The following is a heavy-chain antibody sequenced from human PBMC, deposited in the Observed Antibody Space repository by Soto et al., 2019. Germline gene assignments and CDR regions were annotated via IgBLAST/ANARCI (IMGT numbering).Heavy chain of an antibody. D-gene: IGHD3-10*01. Sequence: PGGSLRLSCAASGFTFSSYAMSWVRQAPGKGLEWVSAISGSGGSTHYADSVKGRFTISRDNSKNTLYLQMNGLRAEDTAVYYCAKSNGDAFGELLIGYFDYWGQGTLVTVSS. CDR3: AKSNGDAFGELLIGYFDY. CDR1: GFTFSSYA. J-gene: IGHJ4*02. CDR2: ISGSGGST. V-gene: IGHV3-23*01.